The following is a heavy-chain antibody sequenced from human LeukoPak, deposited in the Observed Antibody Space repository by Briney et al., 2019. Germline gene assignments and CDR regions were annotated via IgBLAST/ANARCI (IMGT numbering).Heavy chain of an antibody. CDR3: AKVGPPYDSSGYFDY. CDR2: ISGSCGST. J-gene: IGHJ4*02. D-gene: IGHD3-22*01. V-gene: IGHV3-23*01. CDR1: GFTFRSYA. Sequence: GGSLRLSCAASGFTFRSYAMGWVRQAPGEGLEWVSAISGSCGSTYYADSVKGRFTISRDNSKNTLYLQMNSLRAEDIAVYYCAKVGPPYDSSGYFDYWGQGTLVTVSS.